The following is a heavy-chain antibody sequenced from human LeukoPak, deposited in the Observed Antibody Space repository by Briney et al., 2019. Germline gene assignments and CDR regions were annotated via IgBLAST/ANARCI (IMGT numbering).Heavy chain of an antibody. CDR3: ASAFYCSGGSCLDY. D-gene: IGHD2-15*01. CDR2: IKEDGSEK. J-gene: IGHJ4*02. Sequence: GGSLRLSCAASGFTFSSHWMTWVRQAPGKGLEWVANIKEDGSEKYYVDSVKGRFTISRDNAKNSVYLQMSSLRAEDTAVYYCASAFYCSGGSCLDYWGQGTLVTVSS. CDR1: GFTFSSHW. V-gene: IGHV3-7*03.